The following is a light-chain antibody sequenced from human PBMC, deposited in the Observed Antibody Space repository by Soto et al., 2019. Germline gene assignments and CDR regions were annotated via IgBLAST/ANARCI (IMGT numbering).Light chain of an antibody. CDR2: GNS. CDR1: SSNIGAGYD. V-gene: IGLV1-40*01. Sequence: QSVLTQPPSVSGAPGQRVTISCTGSSSNIGAGYDVHWYQQLPGTAPKLLIYGNSNRPSGVPNRFSGSKSGTSASLAITGRQAEDEADDYCQSSDSSLSGSYVFGTGTKVTVL. J-gene: IGLJ1*01. CDR3: QSSDSSLSGSYV.